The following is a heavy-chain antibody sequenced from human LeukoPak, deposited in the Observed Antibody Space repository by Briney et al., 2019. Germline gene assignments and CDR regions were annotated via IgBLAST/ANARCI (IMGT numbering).Heavy chain of an antibody. CDR2: ISAYNGNT. D-gene: IGHD2-21*02. CDR1: GYIFTSYG. J-gene: IGHJ5*02. CDR3: ARSDGPTLAYCGGDCEHWVWFDP. V-gene: IGHV1-18*01. Sequence: ASVKVSCKASGYIFTSYGISWVRQAPGQGLEWMGWISAYNGNTNYAQKLQGRVTMTTDTSTSTAYMELRSLRSDDTAVYYCARSDGPTLAYCGGDCEHWVWFDPWGQGTLVAASS.